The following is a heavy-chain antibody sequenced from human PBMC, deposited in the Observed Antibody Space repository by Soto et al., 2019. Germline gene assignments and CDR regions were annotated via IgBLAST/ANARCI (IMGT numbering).Heavy chain of an antibody. V-gene: IGHV4-61*03. J-gene: IGHJ6*02. CDR2: IHYTGST. D-gene: IGHD3-3*01. CDR3: ARDRGNFGVVLADFYQYGMDV. CDR1: GDSVTSGSIY. Sequence: QVQLQESGPGLVKPSETLSLTCTVSGDSVTSGSIYWSWIRQPPGKGLEWIGYIHYTGSTNYNPSLKSRVAISVDTSKSLFSLTLSSVTAAETAVYYCARDRGNFGVVLADFYQYGMDVWGQGTAVTVSS.